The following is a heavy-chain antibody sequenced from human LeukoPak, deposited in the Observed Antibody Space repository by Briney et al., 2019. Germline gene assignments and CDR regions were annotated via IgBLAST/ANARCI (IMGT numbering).Heavy chain of an antibody. CDR3: ARSPIYYDSSGYAFDY. V-gene: IGHV3-33*01. D-gene: IGHD3-22*01. J-gene: IGHJ4*02. Sequence: GGSLRLSCAASGFTFSSYGMHWVRQAPGKGLEWVAVIWYDGSNKYYADSVKGRFTISRDNSKSTLYLQMNSLRAEDTAVYYCARSPIYYDSSGYAFDYWGQGTLVTVSS. CDR1: GFTFSSYG. CDR2: IWYDGSNK.